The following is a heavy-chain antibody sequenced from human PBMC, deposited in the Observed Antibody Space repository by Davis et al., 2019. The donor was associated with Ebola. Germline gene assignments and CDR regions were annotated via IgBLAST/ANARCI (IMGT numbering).Heavy chain of an antibody. V-gene: IGHV4-34*01. J-gene: IGHJ4*02. D-gene: IGHD5-12*01. CDR2: IYHSGST. CDR1: GFTFSSYE. CDR3: ASKGGGYDLTFDY. Sequence: ESLKISCAASGFTFSSYEMNWVRQPPGKGLEWIGEIYHSGSTNYNPSLKSRVTISVDTSKNQFSLKLSSVTAADTAVYYCASKGGGYDLTFDYWGQGTLVTVSS.